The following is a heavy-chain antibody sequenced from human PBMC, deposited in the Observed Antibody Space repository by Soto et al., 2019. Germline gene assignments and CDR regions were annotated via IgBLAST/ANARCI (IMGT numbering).Heavy chain of an antibody. CDR3: ARYSHCQGFKV. D-gene: IGHD5-18*01. V-gene: IGHV1-8*01. J-gene: IGHJ4*02. CDR1: GDTFTNFD. Sequence: QVQLVQSGAEVKKPGASVKVSCKPSGDTFTNFDLNWVRQAAGKGLEWLGWMRANSGDRGHAQKFRERVSLTRGTSMRTAYMELSSLRAEDTAVYYGARYSHCQGFKVGGQGTLVIVSS. CDR2: MRANSGDR.